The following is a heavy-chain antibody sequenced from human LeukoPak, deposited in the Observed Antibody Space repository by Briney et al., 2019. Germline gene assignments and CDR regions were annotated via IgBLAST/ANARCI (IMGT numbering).Heavy chain of an antibody. J-gene: IGHJ4*02. CDR3: ARVDDSSLLGIDY. V-gene: IGHV3-33*01. Sequence: GGSLRLSCAASGFTFSSYGMHWVRQAPGKGLEWVAVILSDGSKEFYTDSVKGRFTISRDNSKNTLYLQMNSLRVEDTAVYYCARVDDSSLLGIDYWGQGTLVSVSS. D-gene: IGHD3-22*01. CDR2: ILSDGSKE. CDR1: GFTFSSYG.